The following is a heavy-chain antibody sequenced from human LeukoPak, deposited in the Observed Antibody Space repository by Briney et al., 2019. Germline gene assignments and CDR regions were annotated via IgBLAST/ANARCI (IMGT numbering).Heavy chain of an antibody. V-gene: IGHV4-30-2*01. CDR3: ARAGGNIFYY. D-gene: IGHD4-23*01. J-gene: IGHJ4*02. Sequence: PSQTLSLTCAVSGGSISSGGYSWSWIRQPPGKGLEWIGYIYHSGSTYYNPSLMSRATMSIDRSKNQFSLKLSSVTAADTAVYYCARAGGNIFYYWGQGTLVTVSS. CDR2: IYHSGST. CDR1: GGSISSGGYS.